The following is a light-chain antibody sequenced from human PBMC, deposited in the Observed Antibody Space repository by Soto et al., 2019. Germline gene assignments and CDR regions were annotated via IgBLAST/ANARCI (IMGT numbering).Light chain of an antibody. V-gene: IGKV1-5*01. CDR2: DAP. CDR3: QQYDSFAVT. J-gene: IGKJ1*01. Sequence: DIQMTQSPSTLSASVGDRVTITCRASQSISNWLAWYQQKPGKAPKLLIYDAPTLETGVPSRFSGSGSGPEFTLTISGLQPDDFASYFCQQYDSFAVTFGQGTKVEL. CDR1: QSISNW.